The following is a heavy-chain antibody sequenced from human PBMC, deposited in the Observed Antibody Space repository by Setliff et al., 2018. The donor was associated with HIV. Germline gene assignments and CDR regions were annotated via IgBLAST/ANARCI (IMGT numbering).Heavy chain of an antibody. CDR1: GVSTSDHY. V-gene: IGHV4-4*09. Sequence: SETLSLTCFVSGVSTSDHYWGWIRQPPGKGLEWIGYIYSSGTTEYNPSVGSRVTMSLDTSRDQFSLNLRSVTAADTAVYFCARLIHTGLLYFDFWGLGTLVTVSS. J-gene: IGHJ4*02. CDR2: IYSSGTT. CDR3: ARLIHTGLLYFDF. D-gene: IGHD2-8*02.